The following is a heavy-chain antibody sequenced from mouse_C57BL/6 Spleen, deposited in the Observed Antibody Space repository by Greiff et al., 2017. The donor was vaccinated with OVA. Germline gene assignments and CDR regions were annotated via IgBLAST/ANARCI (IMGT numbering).Heavy chain of an antibody. CDR3: AREDTTAYFDY. CDR2: ISDGGSYT. Sequence: EVQLQESGGGLVKPGGSLKLSCAASGFTFSSYAMSWVRQTPEKRLEWVATISDGGSYTYYPDNVKGRFTISRDNAKNNLYLQMSHLKSEDTAMYYCAREDTTAYFDYWGQGTTLTVSS. D-gene: IGHD1-2*01. CDR1: GFTFSSYA. J-gene: IGHJ2*01. V-gene: IGHV5-4*01.